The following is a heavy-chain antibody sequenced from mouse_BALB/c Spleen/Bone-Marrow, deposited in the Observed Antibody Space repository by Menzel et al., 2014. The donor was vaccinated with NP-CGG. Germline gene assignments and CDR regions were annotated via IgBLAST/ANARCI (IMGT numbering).Heavy chain of an antibody. CDR2: LNPYNGAT. CDR1: GYSLTGYT. Sequence: VQMKGSGPELVKPGASMKISCKASGYSLTGYTMTWVRQSHGTKLEWIGLLNPYNGATYYNQRFKDKATLTVDKSSSTAYMELLSPTSEYSSADYCVRGEDGFASWGQGTLVTVSA. CDR3: VRGEDGFAS. V-gene: IGHV1-37*01. J-gene: IGHJ3*01.